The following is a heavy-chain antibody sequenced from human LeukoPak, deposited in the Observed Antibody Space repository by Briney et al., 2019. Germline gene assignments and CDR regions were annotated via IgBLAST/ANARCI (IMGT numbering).Heavy chain of an antibody. D-gene: IGHD6-13*01. V-gene: IGHV3-23*01. CDR3: AKDEAQQLSADAFDI. J-gene: IGHJ3*02. Sequence: PGGSLRLSCAASGFTFSSYAMSWVRQAPGKGLEWVSGISGSGGSTYYADSVKGRFTISRDNPKNTLYLQMDSLRAEDTAVYYCAKDEAQQLSADAFDIWGQGTMVTVSS. CDR2: ISGSGGST. CDR1: GFTFSSYA.